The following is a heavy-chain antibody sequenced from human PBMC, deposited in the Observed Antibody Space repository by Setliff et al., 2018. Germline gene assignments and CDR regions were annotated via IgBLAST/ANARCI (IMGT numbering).Heavy chain of an antibody. CDR1: GDSMSSGVYY. V-gene: IGHV4-31*03. J-gene: IGHJ4*02. Sequence: PSETLSLTCKVSGDSMSSGVYYWAWIRQPPGKGLEWIGYIYYSGSTSYYNPSLKSRVTISVDTSKNQFSLKLSSVTAADTAVYYCARGRAGHSGHWGQGTLVTVSS. D-gene: IGHD6-19*01. CDR2: IYYSGSTS. CDR3: ARGRAGHSGH.